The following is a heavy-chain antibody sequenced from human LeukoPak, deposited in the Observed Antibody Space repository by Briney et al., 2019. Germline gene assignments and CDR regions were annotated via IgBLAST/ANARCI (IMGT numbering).Heavy chain of an antibody. J-gene: IGHJ4*02. V-gene: IGHV3-23*01. CDR2: ISVSAGST. CDR3: ATGSVRYSASWYSQEGDY. CDR1: GFTFSTYA. Sequence: GGSLRLSCAASGFTFSTYAMSWVRQAPGKGLEWVSAISVSAGSTYYADSVKGRFTISRDNSKNTLYLQMNSLRAEDTAVYYCATGSVRYSASWYSQEGDYWGQGTLVTVS. D-gene: IGHD6-13*01.